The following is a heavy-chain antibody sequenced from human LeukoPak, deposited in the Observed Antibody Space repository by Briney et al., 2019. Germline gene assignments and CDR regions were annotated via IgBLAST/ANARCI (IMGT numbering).Heavy chain of an antibody. J-gene: IGHJ4*02. CDR3: ARLTSGYYDY. CDR1: GFPFSSYP. CDR2: IGSNGGAT. D-gene: IGHD3-22*01. V-gene: IGHV3-64*02. Sequence: GSLSLSCAASGFPFSSYPMHWVRQAPGKGLEYVSAIGSNGGATYYADFVEGRFTISRDNSKNTLYLQMGSLRPEDMAVYYCARLTSGYYDYWGQGTLVTVSS.